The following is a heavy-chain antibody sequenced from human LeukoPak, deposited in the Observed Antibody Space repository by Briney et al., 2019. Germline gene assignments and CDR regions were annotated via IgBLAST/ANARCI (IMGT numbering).Heavy chain of an antibody. Sequence: ASVKVSCKASGYTFTGYYMHWVRQAPGQGLEWMGWMNPNSGNTGYAQKFQGRVTMTRNTSISTAYMELSSLRSEDTAVYYCARAENYYGSGSSTDDAFDIWGQGTMVTVSS. CDR2: MNPNSGNT. J-gene: IGHJ3*02. CDR3: ARAENYYGSGSSTDDAFDI. V-gene: IGHV1-8*02. CDR1: GYTFTGYY. D-gene: IGHD3-10*01.